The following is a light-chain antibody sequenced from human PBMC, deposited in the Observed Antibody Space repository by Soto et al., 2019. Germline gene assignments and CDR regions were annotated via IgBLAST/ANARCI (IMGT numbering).Light chain of an antibody. CDR2: EVS. CDR3: SLYTSENAYV. Sequence: QSALTQPPSVSGSPGQSVTISCTGTSTDFVGYNRVSWYQQPPGTAPKPMIYEVSKRPSGVPARFSGSKSGNPASLTISGLQAADEADYYCSLYTSENAYVFGTG. V-gene: IGLV2-18*01. CDR1: STDFVGYNR. J-gene: IGLJ1*01.